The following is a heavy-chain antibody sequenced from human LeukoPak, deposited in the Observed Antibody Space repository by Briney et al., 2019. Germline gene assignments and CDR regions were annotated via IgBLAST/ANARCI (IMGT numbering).Heavy chain of an antibody. D-gene: IGHD2-2*01. V-gene: IGHV4-31*03. J-gene: IGHJ4*02. CDR2: IYYSGST. Sequence: SETLSLTCTVSGGSISSGGYYWSWIRQHPGKGLEWIGYIYYSGSTYYNPSLKSRVTISVDTSKNQFSLKLSSVTAADTAVYYCARGYSSTRDLDYWGQGTLVTVSS. CDR3: ARGYSSTRDLDY. CDR1: GGSISSGGYY.